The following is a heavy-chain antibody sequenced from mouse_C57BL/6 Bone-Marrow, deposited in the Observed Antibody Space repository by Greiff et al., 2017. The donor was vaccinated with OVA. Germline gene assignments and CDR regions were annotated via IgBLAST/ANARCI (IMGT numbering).Heavy chain of an antibody. Sequence: DVKLVESGGGLVKPGGSLKLSCAASGFTFSSYTMPWVRQTPEKRLEWVATISGGGGNTYYPDSVKGRFTISRDNAKNTLYLQMSSLRSEDTALYYCARREGLGGFAYWGQGTLVTVSA. CDR2: ISGGGGNT. CDR3: ARREGLGGFAY. J-gene: IGHJ3*01. D-gene: IGHD2-10*02. CDR1: GFTFSSYT. V-gene: IGHV5-9*01.